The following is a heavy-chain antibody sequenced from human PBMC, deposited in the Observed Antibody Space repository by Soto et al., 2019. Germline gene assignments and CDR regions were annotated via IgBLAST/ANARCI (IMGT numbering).Heavy chain of an antibody. Sequence: ASVKVSCKASGYTFTSYAMHWVRQAPGQRLEWMGWINAGNGNTKYSQKFQGRVTITRDTSASTAYMELSSLRSEDTAVYYCSRVLITMVRGVEYYFDYWGREPWSPSPQ. CDR3: SRVLITMVRGVEYYFDY. CDR1: GYTFTSYA. J-gene: IGHJ4*02. V-gene: IGHV1-3*01. D-gene: IGHD3-10*01. CDR2: INAGNGNT.